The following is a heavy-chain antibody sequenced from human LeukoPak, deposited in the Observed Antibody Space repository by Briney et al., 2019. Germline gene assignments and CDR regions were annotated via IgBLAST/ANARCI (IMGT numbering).Heavy chain of an antibody. CDR1: GYSFSDYY. Sequence: ASVKVSCKASGYSFSDYYIHWVRQAPGQGLEWMGWINPNSGVTRYAQNFQGRVTVTRDTSISTAYMELSRLRSDDTAVYYCARKMSPYYYDSSVMNFDYWGQGTLVTVSS. CDR3: ARKMSPYYYDSSVMNFDY. D-gene: IGHD3-22*01. CDR2: INPNSGVT. J-gene: IGHJ4*02. V-gene: IGHV1-2*02.